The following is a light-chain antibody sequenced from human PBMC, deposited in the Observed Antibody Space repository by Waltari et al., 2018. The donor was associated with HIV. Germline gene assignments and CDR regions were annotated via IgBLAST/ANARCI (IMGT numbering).Light chain of an antibody. CDR2: EVS. J-gene: IGLJ1*01. CDR3: NSFTSSTTYV. V-gene: IGLV2-18*02. CDR1: SSDVGGYHR. Sequence: QSALTQPPSVSGSPGQSVTISCTRTSSDVGGYHRLPWYQQPPGTVPKVIIYEVSNRPSGVPDRFSGSKSGNTASLTISGLQAEDEADYYCNSFTSSTTYVFGTGTKVTVL.